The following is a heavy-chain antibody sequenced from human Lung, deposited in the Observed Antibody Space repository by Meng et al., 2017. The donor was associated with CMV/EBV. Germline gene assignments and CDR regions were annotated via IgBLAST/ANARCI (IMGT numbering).Heavy chain of an antibody. CDR1: GFTFRDQY. J-gene: IGHJ4*02. CDR2: TKNKPNSYST. V-gene: IGHV3-72*01. CDR3: TGSMLGATGRPPEGFGY. Sequence: SLIISCEVSGFTFRDQYMSWVRQAPGKGLEWVGRTKNKPNSYSTEYAASVKGRFTITRDNSKHSLYLQMDCLKTEDTVVYFCTGSMLGATGRPPEGFGYWGQGXLVTVSS. D-gene: IGHD1-26*01.